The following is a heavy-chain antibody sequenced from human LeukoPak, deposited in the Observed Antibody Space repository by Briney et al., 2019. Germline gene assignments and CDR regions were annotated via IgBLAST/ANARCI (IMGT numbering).Heavy chain of an antibody. CDR2: IRHDESKT. D-gene: IGHD3-3*01. V-gene: IGHV3-30*02. CDR3: AKPVIPSAYQGTYYMDV. J-gene: IGHJ6*03. Sequence: GGSLRLSCAASGLIFSSYGVHCVRQVPRGGLEWVAYIRHDESKTSYADSVKGRFTISRDNSKNTLYLQMHSLRAEDTALYYCAKPVIPSAYQGTYYMDVWGRGTTVSVSS. CDR1: GLIFSSYG.